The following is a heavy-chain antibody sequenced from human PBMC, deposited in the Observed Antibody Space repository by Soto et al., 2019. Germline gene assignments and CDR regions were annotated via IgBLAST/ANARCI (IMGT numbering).Heavy chain of an antibody. CDR1: GFTFSCYG. J-gene: IGHJ4*02. CDR3: AKDRDTYFDY. CDR2: ISYDGSNK. Sequence: AGGSLRLSCAASGFTFSCYGMHWVRQAPGKGLEWVAVISYDGSNKYYADSVKGRFTISRDNSKNTLYLQMNSLRAEDTAVYYCAKDRDTYFDYWGQGTLVTVSS. V-gene: IGHV3-30*18. D-gene: IGHD5-18*01.